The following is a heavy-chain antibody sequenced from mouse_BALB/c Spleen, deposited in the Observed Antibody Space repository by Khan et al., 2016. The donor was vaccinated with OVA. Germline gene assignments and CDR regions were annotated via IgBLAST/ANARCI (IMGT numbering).Heavy chain of an antibody. V-gene: IGHV5-6*01. CDR2: VSTGGSYT. CDR3: TRLAYYYDSEGFAY. J-gene: IGHJ3*01. CDR1: GFTFSTYG. D-gene: IGHD1-1*01. Sequence: EVELVESGGDLVKPGGSLKLSCAASGFTFSTYGMSWVRQAPDKRLEWVATVSTGGSYTYSPDSVTGRFTISRDNAKNTLYLQMSGLRSEDTAMFYCTRLAYYYDSEGFAYWGQGTLVTVSA.